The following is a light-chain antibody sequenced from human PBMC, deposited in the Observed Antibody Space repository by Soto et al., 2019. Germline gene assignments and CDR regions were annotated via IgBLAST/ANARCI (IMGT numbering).Light chain of an antibody. Sequence: EIVMTQSPATLSVSPGERATLSCRASQSVSRNLAWYQQKPGQAPRLLIYDSFTRATGIPARFSGSGSGTEFTLTISSLQSEDFAVYYCQQYNNWPPWTFGQGTKVDIK. CDR3: QQYNNWPPWT. J-gene: IGKJ1*01. CDR2: DSF. CDR1: QSVSRN. V-gene: IGKV3-15*01.